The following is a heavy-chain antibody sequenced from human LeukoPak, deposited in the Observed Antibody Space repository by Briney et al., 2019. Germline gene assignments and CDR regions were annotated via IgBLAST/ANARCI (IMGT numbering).Heavy chain of an antibody. CDR2: MYYSGST. V-gene: IGHV4-30-4*01. CDR3: ARPYYYDSRIDP. Sequence: PSETLSLTCTVSGGSISSGDYYWSWIRQPPGKGLEWIAYMYYSGSTYYNPSLKSRVTMSADTSKHQPSLKLSSVTAADTAVYYCARPYYYDSRIDPWGQGILVTVSS. D-gene: IGHD3-22*01. CDR1: GGSISSGDYY. J-gene: IGHJ5*02.